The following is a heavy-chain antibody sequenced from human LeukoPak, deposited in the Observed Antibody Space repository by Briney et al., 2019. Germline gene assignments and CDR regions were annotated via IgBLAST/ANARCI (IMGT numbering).Heavy chain of an antibody. CDR1: GGSISSYY. V-gene: IGHV4-59*08. D-gene: IGHD4-17*01. Sequence: SETLSLTCTVSGGSISSYYWSWIRQPPGKGLEWIGHIYYSGSTNYNPSLKSRVTISVDTSKNQFSLKLSSVTAADTAVYYCARRRRYYGDYSHYYYGMDVWGQGTTVTVSS. J-gene: IGHJ6*02. CDR2: IYYSGST. CDR3: ARRRRYYGDYSHYYYGMDV.